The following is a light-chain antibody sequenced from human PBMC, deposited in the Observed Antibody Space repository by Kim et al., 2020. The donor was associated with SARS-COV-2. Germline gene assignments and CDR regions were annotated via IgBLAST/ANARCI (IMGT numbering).Light chain of an antibody. J-gene: IGLJ3*02. Sequence: ELTQPPSASGTPGQRVTIPCSGSSSNIGSHTVNWYQHFPGTAPKLLIYSNNQRPSGVPDRFSGSKSGTSASLAISGLHSEDEAEYYCATWDDSLRGVLFGGGTQLTVL. CDR2: SNN. CDR3: ATWDDSLRGVL. CDR1: SSNIGSHT. V-gene: IGLV1-44*01.